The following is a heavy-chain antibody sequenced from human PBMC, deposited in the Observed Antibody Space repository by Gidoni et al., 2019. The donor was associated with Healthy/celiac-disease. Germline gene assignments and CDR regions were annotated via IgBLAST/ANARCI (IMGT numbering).Heavy chain of an antibody. CDR1: GGSISSGSYY. CDR2: IYTSGST. Sequence: QVQLQESGPGLVKPSQTLSLTCTVSGGSISSGSYYWSWIRQPAGKGLEWIGRIYTSGSTNYNPSLKSRVTISVDTSKNQFSLKLSSVTAADTAVYYCARGLGYNWFDPWGQGTLVTVSS. D-gene: IGHD3-22*01. CDR3: ARGLGYNWFDP. J-gene: IGHJ5*02. V-gene: IGHV4-61*02.